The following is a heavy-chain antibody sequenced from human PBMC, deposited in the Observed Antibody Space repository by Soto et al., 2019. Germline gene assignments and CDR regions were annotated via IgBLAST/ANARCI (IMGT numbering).Heavy chain of an antibody. CDR3: ARPRDTAMDTTVNSYFDY. V-gene: IGHV3-33*01. CDR2: IWYDGSNK. CDR1: GFTFSSYG. D-gene: IGHD5-18*01. J-gene: IGHJ4*02. Sequence: QVQLVESGGSVVQPGRSMRLSCAASGFTFSSYGMHWVRQAPGKGLEWVAVIWYDGSNKYYADSVKGRFTISRDNSKNTLYLQMNSLRAEDTAVYYCARPRDTAMDTTVNSYFDYWGQGTLVTVSS.